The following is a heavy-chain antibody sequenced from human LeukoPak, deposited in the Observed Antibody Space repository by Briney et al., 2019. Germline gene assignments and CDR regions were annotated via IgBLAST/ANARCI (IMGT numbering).Heavy chain of an antibody. CDR3: AANIIVGAENWFDT. Sequence: PGGSLRLSCAASGFTFSSYWMSWVRQAPGKGLEWVANIKQDGSEKYYVDSVKGRFTISRDNAKNSLYLQMNSVRAEDTAVYYCAANIIVGAENWFDTWGQGTLVTVSS. J-gene: IGHJ5*02. V-gene: IGHV3-7*01. D-gene: IGHD1-26*01. CDR1: GFTFSSYW. CDR2: IKQDGSEK.